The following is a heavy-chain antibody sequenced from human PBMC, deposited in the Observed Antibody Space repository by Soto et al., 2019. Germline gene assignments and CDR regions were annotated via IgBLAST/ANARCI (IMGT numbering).Heavy chain of an antibody. J-gene: IGHJ4*02. V-gene: IGHV3-23*01. D-gene: IGHD2-15*01. Sequence: PGGSLRLSCVVPVFSLSISATSMSWVRQAPGKGLEWVSLLGVDDIAHYADLAKGRLTISRDQTTNTLYLPITSLRPDDTAVYYCAKDPNAHYCSAKSWNFAWGRGTLVTVSS. CDR1: VFSLSISA. CDR3: AKDPNAHYCSAKSWNFA. CDR2: LGVDDIA.